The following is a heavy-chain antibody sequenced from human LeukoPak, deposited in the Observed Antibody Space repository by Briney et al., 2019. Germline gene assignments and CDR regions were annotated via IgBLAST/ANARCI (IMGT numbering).Heavy chain of an antibody. CDR3: ARGYCSGGSCYYAFDI. J-gene: IGHJ3*02. V-gene: IGHV3-21*01. D-gene: IGHD2-15*01. Sequence: GGSLRLSCAASGFTFSNAWMNWVRQAPGKGLEWVSSISSSSSYIYYADSVKGRFTISRDNAKNSLYLQMNSLRAEDTAVYYCARGYCSGGSCYYAFDIWGQGTMVTVSS. CDR2: ISSSSSYI. CDR1: GFTFSNAW.